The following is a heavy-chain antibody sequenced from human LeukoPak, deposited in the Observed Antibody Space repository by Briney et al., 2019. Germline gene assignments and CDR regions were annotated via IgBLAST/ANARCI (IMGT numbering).Heavy chain of an antibody. Sequence: GGSLRLSCAASGFTFSSYSMNWVRQAPGKGPEWVSSISSSSSYIYYAGSVKGRFTISRDNAKNSLYLQMNSLRAEDTAVYYCARVDGSSWSAPGVIPSWYFDLWGRGTLVTVSS. V-gene: IGHV3-21*01. CDR2: ISSSSSYI. CDR3: ARVDGSSWSAPGVIPSWYFDL. D-gene: IGHD6-13*01. J-gene: IGHJ2*01. CDR1: GFTFSSYS.